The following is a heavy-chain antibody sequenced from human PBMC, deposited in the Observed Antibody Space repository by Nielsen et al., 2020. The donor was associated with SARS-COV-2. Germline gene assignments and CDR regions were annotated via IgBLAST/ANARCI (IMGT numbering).Heavy chain of an antibody. Sequence: ASVKVSCKASGYTFTGYYMHWVRQAPGQGLEWMGRINPNSGGTNYAQKFQGRVTMTRDTSISTAYMELRSLRSDDTAVYYCARDASGMELLKDYFDYWGQGTLVTVSS. D-gene: IGHD1-26*01. CDR1: GYTFTGYY. CDR2: INPNSGGT. V-gene: IGHV1-2*06. CDR3: ARDASGMELLKDYFDY. J-gene: IGHJ4*02.